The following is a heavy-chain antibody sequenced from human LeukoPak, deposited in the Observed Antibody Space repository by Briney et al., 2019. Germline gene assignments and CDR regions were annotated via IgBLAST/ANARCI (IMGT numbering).Heavy chain of an antibody. V-gene: IGHV1-2*06. J-gene: IGHJ6*03. Sequence: ASVKVSCKASGYTFTGYYMRWVRQAPGQGLEWMGRINPNSGGTNYAQKFQGRVTMTRDTSISTAYMELSRLRSDDTAVYYCASGGYVYYYYYMDVWGKGTTVTVSS. CDR3: ASGGYVYYYYYMDV. CDR2: INPNSGGT. D-gene: IGHD3-10*02. CDR1: GYTFTGYY.